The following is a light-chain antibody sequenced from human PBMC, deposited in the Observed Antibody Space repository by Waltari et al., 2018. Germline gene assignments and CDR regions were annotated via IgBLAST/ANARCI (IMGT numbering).Light chain of an antibody. CDR2: EVT. V-gene: IGLV2-8*01. CDR3: SSYAHNNHFV. J-gene: IGLJ1*01. Sequence: QSVLTQPPSAPGSPGQSVTISCPGTNSDVGAYNYVSWYQQHPGKVPKLLIYEVTKRPSGVPDRFSGSKSGNTASLTVSGLQADDEADYYCSSYAHNNHFVFGTGTKVTVL. CDR1: NSDVGAYNY.